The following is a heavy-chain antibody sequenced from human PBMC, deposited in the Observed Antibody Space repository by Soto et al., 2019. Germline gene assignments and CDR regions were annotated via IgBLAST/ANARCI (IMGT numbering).Heavy chain of an antibody. CDR2: IYYAGSA. CDR3: ASTHGKGGRAN. CDR1: GDSITDDY. V-gene: IGHV4-59*01. D-gene: IGHD1-26*01. J-gene: IGHJ4*02. Sequence: ASETLSLTCTVSGDSITDDYWNCIRQPPGKGLEWLGYIYYAGSANYNPSLTSRVTISVDASKNQFSLKLTSVTAADTAVYYCASTHGKGGRANWGQGTPITVSS.